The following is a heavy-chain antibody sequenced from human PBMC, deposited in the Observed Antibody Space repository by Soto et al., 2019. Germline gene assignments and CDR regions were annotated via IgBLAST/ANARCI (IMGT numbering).Heavy chain of an antibody. J-gene: IGHJ6*02. CDR2: TYYRSKWYN. V-gene: IGHV6-1*01. Sequence: SQTCSLTCAIRWHSLYINTASWNCLRQSPSKGLEWLGRTYYRSKWYNDYAVSVKSRITINPDTSKNQFSLQLNSVTPEDTAVYYCERDYYGSGSHYGMDAWGQGTTVTVS. CDR3: ERDYYGSGSHYGMDA. CDR1: WHSLYINTAS. D-gene: IGHD3-10*01.